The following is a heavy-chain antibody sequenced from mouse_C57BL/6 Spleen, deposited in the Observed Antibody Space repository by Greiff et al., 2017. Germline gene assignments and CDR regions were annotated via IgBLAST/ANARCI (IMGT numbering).Heavy chain of an antibody. CDR3: ARRDDLYYVGDY. CDR2: ISSCGSYT. V-gene: IGHV5-6*01. CDR1: GFTFSSYG. Sequence: EVQRVESGGDLVKPGGSLKLSCAASGFTFSSYGMSWVRQTPDKRLEWVATISSCGSYTYYTDNVKGRFTFSGDNTNNTLYLQMSSLMSEDTAMYYCARRDDLYYVGDYWGQGTTLTVSS. D-gene: IGHD1-1*01. J-gene: IGHJ2*01.